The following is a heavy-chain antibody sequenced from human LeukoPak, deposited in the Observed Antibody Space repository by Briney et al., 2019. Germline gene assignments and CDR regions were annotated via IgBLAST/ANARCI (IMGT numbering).Heavy chain of an antibody. CDR1: GFSVSGKF. J-gene: IGHJ4*02. CDR3: ASGDGYLQPY. Sequence: GGSLRLSCAASGFSVSGKFMSWVRQAPGKGLEWVSIIHYDGKIRYAGSVGGRFAIYRDDSENTLFLQMNSLRVDDTAVYFCASGDGYLQPYWGQGTLVTVSS. D-gene: IGHD2-21*01. CDR2: IHYDGKI. V-gene: IGHV3-53*01.